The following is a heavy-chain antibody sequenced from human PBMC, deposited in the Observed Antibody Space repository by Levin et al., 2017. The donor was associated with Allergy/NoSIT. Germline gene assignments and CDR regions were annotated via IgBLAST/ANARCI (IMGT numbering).Heavy chain of an antibody. V-gene: IGHV1-2*02. CDR2: INPNSGDT. CDR3: ARGGAAAGTA. CDR1: GYTFTGYH. D-gene: IGHD6-13*01. J-gene: IGHJ4*02. Sequence: ASVKVSCKASGYTFTGYHMHWVRQAPGQGLEWMGWINPNSGDTSYPQKFQGRVTMTRDTSISAAYMELSRLTSDDTAVYYCARGGAAAGTAWGQGTLVTVPS.